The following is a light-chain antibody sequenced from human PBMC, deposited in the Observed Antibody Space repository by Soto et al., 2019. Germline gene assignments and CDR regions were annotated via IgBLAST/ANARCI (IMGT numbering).Light chain of an antibody. CDR1: QSVSSS. J-gene: IGKJ2*01. Sequence: EIVLTQSPATLSLSPGERATLSCRASQSVSSSLAWYQQKPGQAPRLLIYDASSRATGIPARFSGSGSGTDLTLTISSLEPEDFAVYYCQQSSNWPPYTFGQGTKLEI. CDR3: QQSSNWPPYT. V-gene: IGKV3-11*01. CDR2: DAS.